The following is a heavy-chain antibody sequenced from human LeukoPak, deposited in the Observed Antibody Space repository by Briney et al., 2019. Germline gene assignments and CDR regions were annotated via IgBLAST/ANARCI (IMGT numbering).Heavy chain of an antibody. CDR3: ARGGGSYYGVDY. Sequence: SETLSLTCTVSGGSISSYYWSWIRQPPGKGLEWIGYIYYSGSTNYNPSLKSRVTISVDTSKKQFSLKLSSVTAADTAVYYCARGGGSYYGVDYWGQGTLVTVSS. D-gene: IGHD1-26*01. CDR2: IYYSGST. CDR1: GGSISSYY. J-gene: IGHJ4*02. V-gene: IGHV4-59*01.